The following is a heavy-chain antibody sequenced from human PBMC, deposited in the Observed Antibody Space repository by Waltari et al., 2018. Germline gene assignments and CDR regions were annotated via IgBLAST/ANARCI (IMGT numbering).Heavy chain of an antibody. CDR1: GYFINTGFF. D-gene: IGHD2-2*03. V-gene: IGHV4-38-2*01. CDR2: IYHDGTT. J-gene: IGHJ5*02. CDR3: ARQTLGYCTSAACRRLET. Sequence: QVQLQESGPGLVRPSETLSLTCDVSGYFINTGFFWGWIRQPPGKGLEWIGNIYHDGTTYDTPSLKHRLMISLDTSKNQFSLRLNFVDVADTAVYYCARQTLGYCTSAACRRLETWGQGILVTVSS.